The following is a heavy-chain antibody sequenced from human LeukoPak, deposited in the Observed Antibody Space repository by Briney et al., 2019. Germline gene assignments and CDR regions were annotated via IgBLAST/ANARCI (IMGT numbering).Heavy chain of an antibody. CDR1: VDTFSSYR. D-gene: IGHD3-10*01. J-gene: IGHJ3*02. CDR2: FDPTNSET. CDR3: ARKTWTGDSFDI. V-gene: IGHV5-51*01. Sequence: GESLKISCKGSVDTFSSYRIGWVRQMPGKGLEWMGTFDPTNSETTHSPTFQGQVTISVDKSISTAYLTWSSLRASDTALYYCARKTWTGDSFDIWGQGTMVIVSS.